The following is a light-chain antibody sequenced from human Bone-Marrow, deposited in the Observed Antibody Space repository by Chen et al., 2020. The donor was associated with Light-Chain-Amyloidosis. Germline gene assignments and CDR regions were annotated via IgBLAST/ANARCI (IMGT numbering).Light chain of an antibody. Sequence: EIVLTQSPATLSLSPGERATLSCRASQSVSSYVAWYQQKPGQAPMLLIYDASDRANGIPDRFSGSRSGRYFPIPISRLDPEDFAVYYSRPRSNWPPLTFGQGTRLEI. V-gene: IGKV3-11*02. CDR2: DAS. CDR3: RPRSNWPPLT. J-gene: IGKJ5*01. CDR1: QSVSSY.